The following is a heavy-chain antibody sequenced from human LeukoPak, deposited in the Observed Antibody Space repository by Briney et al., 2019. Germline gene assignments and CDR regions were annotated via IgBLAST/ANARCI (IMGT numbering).Heavy chain of an antibody. CDR1: GFIVADNY. CDR3: ARSTSYHFDF. J-gene: IGHJ4*02. V-gene: IGHV3-53*01. Sequence: GGSLRLSCAASGFIVADNYLNWVRQAPGKGLEWVSIVHSGGGTNYADSVKGRFTISRDNSKNTLYLQMNSLRAEDTAVYYCARSTSYHFDFWGQGTLVTVSS. D-gene: IGHD2-2*01. CDR2: VHSGGGT.